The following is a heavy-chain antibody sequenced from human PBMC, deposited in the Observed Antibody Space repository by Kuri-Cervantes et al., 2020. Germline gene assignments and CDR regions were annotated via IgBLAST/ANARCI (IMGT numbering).Heavy chain of an antibody. V-gene: IGHV3-30*02. Sequence: LSLTCAASGFTFSSYGMHWVRQAPGKGLEWVAFIRYDGSNKYYADSVKGRFTISRDNSKNTLYLQMNSLRAEDTAVYYCAKDRAVAGTFYYYYMDVWGKGTTVTVSS. CDR2: IRYDGSNK. CDR3: AKDRAVAGTFYYYYMDV. D-gene: IGHD6-19*01. J-gene: IGHJ6*03. CDR1: GFTFSSYG.